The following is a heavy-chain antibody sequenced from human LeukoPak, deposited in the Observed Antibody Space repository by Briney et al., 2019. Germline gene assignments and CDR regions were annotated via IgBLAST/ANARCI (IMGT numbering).Heavy chain of an antibody. J-gene: IGHJ3*02. D-gene: IGHD2-8*01. CDR3: ARKYCTNGVCYMNAFDI. CDR2: IIPIFGTA. Sequence: SVKVSCKASGGTFSSYAISWVRQAPGQGLEWMGGIIPIFGTANYAQKFQGRVTITADESTSTAYMELSSLRSEDTAVYYCARKYCTNGVCYMNAFDIWGQGTMVTVSS. CDR1: GGTFSSYA. V-gene: IGHV1-69*01.